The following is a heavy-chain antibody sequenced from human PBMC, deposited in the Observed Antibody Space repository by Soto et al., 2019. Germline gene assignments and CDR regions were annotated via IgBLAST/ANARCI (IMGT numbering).Heavy chain of an antibody. CDR3: ARVDDYVWGSFRP. CDR1: GYTFTTHG. V-gene: IGHV1-18*04. J-gene: IGHJ4*02. CDR2: ISPYNGKT. Sequence: QVQLVQSGAEVKEPGASVRVSCKASGYTFTTHGISWVRQAPGQGLEWMGWISPYNGKTTYAQKVQGRVTMTTDTSTSTAYMELRGLRSDDTAVYYCARVDDYVWGSFRPWGQGTRVTVSS. D-gene: IGHD3-16*02.